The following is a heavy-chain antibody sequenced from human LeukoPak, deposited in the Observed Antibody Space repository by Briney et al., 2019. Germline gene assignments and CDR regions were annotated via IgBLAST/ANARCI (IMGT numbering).Heavy chain of an antibody. J-gene: IGHJ4*02. V-gene: IGHV4-39*07. CDR3: ARGEDDILTGYLLDY. Sequence: SETLSLTCTVSGGSISSSSYYWGWIRQPPGKGLERIGSIYYSGSTYYNPSLKSRVTISVDTSKNQFSLKLSSVTAADTAVYYCARGEDDILTGYLLDYWGQGTLVTVSS. CDR2: IYYSGST. D-gene: IGHD3-9*01. CDR1: GGSISSSSYY.